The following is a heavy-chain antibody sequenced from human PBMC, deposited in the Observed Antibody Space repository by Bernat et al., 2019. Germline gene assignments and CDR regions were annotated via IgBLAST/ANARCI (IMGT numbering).Heavy chain of an antibody. CDR3: ARIQPSVERHDAFVI. Sequence: DVQLVESGGGLFQPGGSLKLSCAASGFSVSVNYMTWVRQAPGRGLEWVSIIYTGDSTYYADSVKGRFTISRDTSKNTLYLQMNSVRVEDTATYFCARIQPSVERHDAFVIWGRGTSVTVSS. D-gene: IGHD1-1*01. CDR2: IYTGDST. J-gene: IGHJ3*02. CDR1: GFSVSVNY. V-gene: IGHV3-53*01.